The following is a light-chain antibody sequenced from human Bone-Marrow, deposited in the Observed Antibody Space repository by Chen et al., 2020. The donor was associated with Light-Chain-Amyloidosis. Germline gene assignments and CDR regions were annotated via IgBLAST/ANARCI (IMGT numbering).Light chain of an antibody. Sequence: NFMLTQPHSVSESPGQTVIISCTRSSGSIATNNVQWYQQSTGSSPTTVIYEDDQRPSGVPERFSGSIDRSSNSASLTSSGLKTEDEADYYCQSYQGSSQGVFGGGTKLTVL. CDR2: EDD. CDR3: QSYQGSSQGV. V-gene: IGLV6-57*01. CDR1: SGSIATNN. J-gene: IGLJ3*02.